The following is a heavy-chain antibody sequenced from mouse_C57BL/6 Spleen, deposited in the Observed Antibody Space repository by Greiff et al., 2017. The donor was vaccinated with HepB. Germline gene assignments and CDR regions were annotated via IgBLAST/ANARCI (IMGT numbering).Heavy chain of an antibody. CDR2: IRLKSDNYAT. CDR1: GFTFSNYW. D-gene: IGHD6-2*01. Sequence: EVQLVESGGGLVQPGGSMKLSCVASGFTFSNYWMNWVRQSPEKGLEWVAQIRLKSDNYATHYAESVKGRFTISRDDSKSSVYLQMNNLRAEDTGIYYCTAGSPFAYWGQGTLVTVSA. CDR3: TAGSPFAY. J-gene: IGHJ3*01. V-gene: IGHV6-3*01.